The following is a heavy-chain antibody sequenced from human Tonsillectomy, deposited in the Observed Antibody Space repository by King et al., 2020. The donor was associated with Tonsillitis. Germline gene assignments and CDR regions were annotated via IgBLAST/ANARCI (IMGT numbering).Heavy chain of an antibody. CDR1: GGSISGHY. V-gene: IGHV4-59*11. CDR2: IHFSGTT. Sequence: VQLQESGPGLVKPSETLSLTCTVSGGSISGHYLSWIRQSPGKGLDIIGFIHFSGTTHYNPSLKSRVTMSVDTSKSQFSLRLTSLTTADTAVYYCVRGADDSKLHIWGQGTLVTVSS. D-gene: IGHD2-15*01. J-gene: IGHJ4*02. CDR3: VRGADDSKLHI.